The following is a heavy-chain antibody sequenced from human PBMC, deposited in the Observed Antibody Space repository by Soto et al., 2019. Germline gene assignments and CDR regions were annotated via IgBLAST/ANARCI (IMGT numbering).Heavy chain of an antibody. CDR1: GFTFSSYG. CDR2: IWYDGSNK. CDR3: ARDVYPIAAAGTYYYYGMDV. Sequence: PGGSLRLSCAASGFTFSSYGMHWVRQAPGKGLEWVAVIWYDGSNKYYADSVKGRFTISRDNSKNTLYLQMNSLRAEDTAVYYCARDVYPIAAAGTYYYYGMDVWGQGTTVTVSS. D-gene: IGHD6-13*01. J-gene: IGHJ6*02. V-gene: IGHV3-33*01.